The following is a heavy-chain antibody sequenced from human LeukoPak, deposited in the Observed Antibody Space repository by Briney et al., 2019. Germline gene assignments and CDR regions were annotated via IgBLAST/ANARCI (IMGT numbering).Heavy chain of an antibody. V-gene: IGHV3-48*01. CDR3: ARDHRYAFDN. CDR2: IGISGGST. CDR1: GFNFIDYS. Sequence: GGSLRLSCAASGFNFIDYSMSWVRQAPGKGLEWISYIGISGGSTKYADSVKGRFTISRDKARNSLYLQMNSLRVEDTAVYYCARDHRYAFDNWGHGTLVTVSS. J-gene: IGHJ4*01. D-gene: IGHD5-12*01.